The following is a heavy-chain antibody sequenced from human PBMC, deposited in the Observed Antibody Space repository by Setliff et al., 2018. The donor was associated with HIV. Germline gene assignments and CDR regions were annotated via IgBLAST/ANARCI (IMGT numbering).Heavy chain of an antibody. D-gene: IGHD5-12*01. Sequence: SETLSLTCTVSGDSIRGYYWSWIRQPPGKGLEWMGYVFYTGFAAYNPSLKSRLTISVDTSKSQFPLTLTSVTAADTAVYYCARQMPIPGIAITPADYWGQGALVTVSS. J-gene: IGHJ4*02. CDR1: GDSIRGYY. CDR2: VFYTGFA. CDR3: ARQMPIPGIAITPADY. V-gene: IGHV4-59*08.